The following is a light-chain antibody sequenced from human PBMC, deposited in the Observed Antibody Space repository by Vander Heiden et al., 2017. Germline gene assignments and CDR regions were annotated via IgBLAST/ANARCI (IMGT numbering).Light chain of an antibody. CDR3: AAWDDSLSGWV. CDR1: SSNIGSNY. J-gene: IGLJ3*02. Sequence: QSVPTQPPPSSGTPGQSVPISCSGSSSNIGSNYVYWYQQLPGTAPKLLIYRNNQRPSGVPDRFSGSKSGTSASLAISGLRSEDEADYYCAAWDDSLSGWVFGGGTKLTVL. V-gene: IGLV1-47*01. CDR2: RNN.